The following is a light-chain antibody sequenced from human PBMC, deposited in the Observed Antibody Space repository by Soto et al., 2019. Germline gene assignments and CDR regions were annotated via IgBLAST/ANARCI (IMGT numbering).Light chain of an antibody. Sequence: QSVLTQPPSASGSPGQSVTLSCTGTSSDVGGYDYVSWYQQHPGKAPKLMIYEVNKRPSGVPDRFSGSKSGNTASLTVSGLQAEDEADYYCSSYVGNDNLGLFGGGTKLTVL. V-gene: IGLV2-8*01. CDR3: SSYVGNDNLGL. CDR2: EVN. CDR1: SSDVGGYDY. J-gene: IGLJ2*01.